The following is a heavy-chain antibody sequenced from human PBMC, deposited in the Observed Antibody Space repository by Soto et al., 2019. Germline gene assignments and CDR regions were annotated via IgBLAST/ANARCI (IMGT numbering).Heavy chain of an antibody. CDR3: ARRAYSIWFDP. CDR1: GDSISTRSNY. Sequence: PSETLSLTCTVSGDSISTRSNYWAWIRQPPGKGLEWIGSIYYSGSTYYNPSLKSRVAISLDTSKNQFSLKLTAVTAADTAVYYCARRAYSIWFDPWGQGTLVTVSS. V-gene: IGHV4-39*01. J-gene: IGHJ5*02. CDR2: IYYSGST. D-gene: IGHD2-21*01.